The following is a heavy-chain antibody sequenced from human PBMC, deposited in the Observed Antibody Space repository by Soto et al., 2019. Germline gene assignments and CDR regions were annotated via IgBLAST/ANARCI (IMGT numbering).Heavy chain of an antibody. D-gene: IGHD2-21*01. CDR1: GYIFTNYY. CDR2: INPNGGST. V-gene: IGHV1-46*01. CDR3: ARGLYSGDK. J-gene: IGHJ4*02. Sequence: QVRLVQSGAEVKKPGASVKVSCKASGYIFTNYYIHWVRQAPGQGLEWMAIINPNGGSTNCAQEFQGRTPLTRDTSPTTVYMDLSSLTSEDTAVYYCARGLYSGDKWCQGTLVTVSS.